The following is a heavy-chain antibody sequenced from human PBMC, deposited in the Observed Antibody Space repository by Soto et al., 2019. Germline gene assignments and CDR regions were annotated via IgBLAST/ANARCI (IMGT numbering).Heavy chain of an antibody. CDR2: IRTKAYGGTT. D-gene: IGHD5-18*01. V-gene: IGHV3-49*04. J-gene: IGHJ6*02. Sequence: GGSLRLSCTTSGFIFHDYAMSWVRQAPGKGLEWVGFIRTKAYGGTTEYAASVKGRSTISRDDSKSIAYLQMDSLKIEDTAVYYCTRVSGYSYGYSYGMDVWGQGTTVTVS. CDR3: TRVSGYSYGYSYGMDV. CDR1: GFIFHDYA.